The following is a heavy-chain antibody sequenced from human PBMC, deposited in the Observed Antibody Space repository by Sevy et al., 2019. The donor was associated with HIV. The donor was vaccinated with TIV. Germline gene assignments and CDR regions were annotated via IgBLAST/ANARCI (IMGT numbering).Heavy chain of an antibody. J-gene: IGHJ6*02. CDR1: GYTFTGYY. D-gene: IGHD6-19*01. CDR2: INPNSGGT. CDR3: AGDSSGWYGAVYYGMDV. V-gene: IGHV1-2*06. Sequence: ASVKVSCKASGYTFTGYYMHWVRQAPGQGLEWMGRINPNSGGTNYAQKFQGRVTMTRDTSISTAYMELSRLRSDDTAVCYCAGDSSGWYGAVYYGMDVWGQGTTVTVSS.